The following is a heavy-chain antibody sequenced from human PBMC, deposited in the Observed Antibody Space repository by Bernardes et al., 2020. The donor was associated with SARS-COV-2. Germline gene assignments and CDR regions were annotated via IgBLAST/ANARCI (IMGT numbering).Heavy chain of an antibody. V-gene: IGHV3-43*01. J-gene: IGHJ3*01. CDR3: ATERQSLTVFGVGHDAFDF. D-gene: IGHD3-3*01. Sequence: ESLRLSCAASGFTFEDYTMHWVRQVPGKGLEWVSLVSWDGSTTNYADSVKGRFIISRDSSRNTVHLQMDSLRKEDTALYYCATERQSLTVFGVGHDAFDFWGQGTMVTVSS. CDR1: GFTFEDYT. CDR2: VSWDGSTT.